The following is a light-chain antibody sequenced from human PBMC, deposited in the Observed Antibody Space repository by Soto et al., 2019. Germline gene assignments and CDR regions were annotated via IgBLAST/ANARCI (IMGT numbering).Light chain of an antibody. Sequence: IVMTQSPDSLAVSLGERATIYCRSSQSVLYSANNKNYIAWYQHKPGQPPKLLIYWASNRESGVPDRFSGSGSGTDFTLSISSLQAEDVAVYYCQQYYSSPPYTFGPRTKLELK. CDR2: WAS. CDR1: QSVLYSANNKNY. CDR3: QQYYSSPPYT. J-gene: IGKJ2*01. V-gene: IGKV4-1*01.